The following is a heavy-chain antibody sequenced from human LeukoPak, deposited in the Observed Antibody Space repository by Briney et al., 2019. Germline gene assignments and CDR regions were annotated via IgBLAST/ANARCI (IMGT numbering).Heavy chain of an antibody. CDR1: GFTFSSFA. CDR2: ISGSGGST. CDR3: ARDYCSSTSCYLNYYYYMDV. D-gene: IGHD2-2*01. V-gene: IGHV3-23*01. J-gene: IGHJ6*03. Sequence: PGGSLRLSCAASGFTFSSFAMNWVRQAPGKGLEWVSAISGSGGSTYYADSVKGRFTISRDNSKSTLYLQMNSLRAEDTAVYYCARDYCSSTSCYLNYYYYMDVWGKGTTVTVSS.